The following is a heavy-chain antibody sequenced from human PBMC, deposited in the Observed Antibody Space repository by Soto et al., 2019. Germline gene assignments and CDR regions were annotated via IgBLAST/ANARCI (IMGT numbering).Heavy chain of an antibody. CDR3: ARVVKGEVVQLLVYHYYYIDV. CDR1: GFTVSGNY. CDR2: IYSGGST. D-gene: IGHD2-21*01. Sequence: GGSLRLSCAASGFTVSGNYMTWVRQAPGKGLEWVSVIYSGGSTYYADSVKGRFTISRDNSKNTLYLQMNSLRAEDTAVYYCARVVKGEVVQLLVYHYYYIDVWGKGTTVTVSS. J-gene: IGHJ6*03. V-gene: IGHV3-66*01.